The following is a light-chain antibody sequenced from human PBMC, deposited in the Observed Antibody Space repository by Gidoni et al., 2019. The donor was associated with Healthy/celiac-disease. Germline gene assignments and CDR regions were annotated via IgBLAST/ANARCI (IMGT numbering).Light chain of an antibody. CDR1: SSNIGAGYD. V-gene: IGLV1-40*01. CDR3: QTYDSSLSGFVV. CDR2: GNS. Sequence: QSVLTPPPSVSGAPGQRVTISCTGSSSNIGAGYDVHWYQQLPGTAPKLLIYGNSNRPSGVPDRFSGSKSRTSASLAITGLQAEDEADYYCQTYDSSLSGFVVFGGGTKLTVL. J-gene: IGLJ2*01.